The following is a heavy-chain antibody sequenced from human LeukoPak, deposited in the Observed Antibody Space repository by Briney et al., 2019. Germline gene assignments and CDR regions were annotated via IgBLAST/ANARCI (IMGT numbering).Heavy chain of an antibody. J-gene: IGHJ3*02. D-gene: IGHD3-22*01. V-gene: IGHV1-46*01. CDR1: GYTFTSYY. Sequence: ASVKVSCKASGYTFTSYYMHWVRQAPGQGLEWMGIINPSGGSTSYAQKFQGRVTMTRDMSTSTVYMELSSLRSEDTAVYYCARGAAYYYDSSGPQGGAFDIWGQGTMVTVSP. CDR2: INPSGGST. CDR3: ARGAAYYYDSSGPQGGAFDI.